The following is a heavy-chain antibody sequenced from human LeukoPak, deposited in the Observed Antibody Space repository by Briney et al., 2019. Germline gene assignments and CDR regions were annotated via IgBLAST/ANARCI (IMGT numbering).Heavy chain of an antibody. V-gene: IGHV3-30-3*01. CDR3: ARDISAVPGGAFDI. J-gene: IGHJ3*02. Sequence: GGSLRLSCAASGFNFNVYTMHWVRQAPGKGLEWVAVMSYDGSNKCYADSVKGRFTISRDNAKNSLYLQMNSLRADDTAVYYCARDISAVPGGAFDIWGQGTLVTVS. D-gene: IGHD3-10*01. CDR2: MSYDGSNK. CDR1: GFNFNVYT.